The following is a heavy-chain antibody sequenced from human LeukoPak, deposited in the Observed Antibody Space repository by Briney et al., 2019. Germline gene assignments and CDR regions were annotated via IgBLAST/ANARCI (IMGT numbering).Heavy chain of an antibody. V-gene: IGHV4-39*07. D-gene: IGHD3-22*01. Sequence: PSETLSLTCTVSVGSTSSISYYWGWFRQPPGKGLEWIGRIYYIGSTYYNPSLKSRVTISVETSKNQFSLKLSSVTAADTAVYYCARHLFYYDSSGYYQPRWAFDIWGQGTMVTVSS. CDR1: VGSTSSISYY. J-gene: IGHJ3*02. CDR2: IYYIGST. CDR3: ARHLFYYDSSGYYQPRWAFDI.